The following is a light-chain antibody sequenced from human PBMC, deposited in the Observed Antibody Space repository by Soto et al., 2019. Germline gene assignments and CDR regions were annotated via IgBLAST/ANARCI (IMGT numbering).Light chain of an antibody. J-gene: IGKJ2*01. V-gene: IGKV3-20*01. CDR1: QTVSSRY. CDR2: GAS. CDR3: QQYGSSPPFT. Sequence: EIVLTQSPGTLSLSPGERATLSCRASQTVSSRYLAWYQQKPGQAPRLLMYGASNRATAIPDRFSGSGSGTDFTLTISRLEPEEFAVYFCQQYGSSPPFTFGQGTKVEIK.